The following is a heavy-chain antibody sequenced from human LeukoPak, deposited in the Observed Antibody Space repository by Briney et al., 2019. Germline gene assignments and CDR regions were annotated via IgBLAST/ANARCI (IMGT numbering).Heavy chain of an antibody. V-gene: IGHV3-33*01. CDR2: IWHDGSEK. J-gene: IGHJ4*02. CDR1: GFTFSDYG. Sequence: GGSLRLSCAASGFTFSDYGMHWVRQAPGEGLEWVAVIWHDGSEKYYGDSVKGRFTISRDDSKNTLHLQMNSLRAEDTGVYYCARDDVPTGYIYDYWGQGTLVTVSS. CDR3: ARDDVPTGYIYDY. D-gene: IGHD3-9*01.